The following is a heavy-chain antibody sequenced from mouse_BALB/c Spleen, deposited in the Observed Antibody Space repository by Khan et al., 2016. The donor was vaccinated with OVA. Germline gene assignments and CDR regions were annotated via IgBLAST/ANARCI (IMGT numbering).Heavy chain of an antibody. CDR3: AGHYYGPFAY. D-gene: IGHD1-1*01. CDR1: GFTFSTYA. CDR2: ISSGGDNI. Sequence: EVELVESGGDLVKPGGSLKLSCSASGFTFSTYAMSWVRQTPEKRLEWVATISSGGDNIFYPDSVKGRFTISRDNANNTLYLQMSSLRSEDTAMXYCAGHYYGPFAYWGQGTLVTVSA. V-gene: IGHV5-9-3*01. J-gene: IGHJ3*01.